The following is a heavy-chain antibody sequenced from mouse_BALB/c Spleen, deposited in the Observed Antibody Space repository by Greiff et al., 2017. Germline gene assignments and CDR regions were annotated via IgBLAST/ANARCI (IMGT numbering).Heavy chain of an antibody. CDR1: GYTFTSYW. V-gene: IGHV1-69*02. CDR2: IDPSDSET. J-gene: IGHJ4*01. Sequence: QVQLQQPGAELVKPGAPVKLSCKASGYTFTSYWMNWVKQRPGRGLEWIGRIDPSDSETHYNQKFKDKATLTVDKSSSTAYLQLSSLTSEDTAVYYCVPSWLRHAMDYWGQGTSVTVSS. D-gene: IGHD2-2*01. CDR3: VPSWLRHAMDY.